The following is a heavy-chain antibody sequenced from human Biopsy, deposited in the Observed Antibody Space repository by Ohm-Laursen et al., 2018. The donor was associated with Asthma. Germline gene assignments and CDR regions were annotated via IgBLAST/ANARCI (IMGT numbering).Heavy chain of an antibody. Sequence: SVKVSCKASEDTFSSYVISWVRQAPGQGLEWMGGIMPPFGLTNYAQRFQDRLTISVDKSTRTAYMELRRLRSEDSAVYYCARDHCSALWAGVSTDNCYFDYWGQGTLLTVSS. J-gene: IGHJ4*02. D-gene: IGHD5/OR15-5a*01. CDR1: EDTFSSYV. CDR3: ARDHCSALWAGVSTDNCYFDY. CDR2: IMPPFGLT. V-gene: IGHV1-69*10.